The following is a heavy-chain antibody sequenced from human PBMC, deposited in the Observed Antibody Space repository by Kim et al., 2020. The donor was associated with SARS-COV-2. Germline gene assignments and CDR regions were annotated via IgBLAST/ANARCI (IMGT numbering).Heavy chain of an antibody. CDR3: ARVVAGTENWFDP. D-gene: IGHD6-19*01. CDR2: IYYSGST. Sequence: SETLSLTCTVSGGSISSSSYYWGWIRQPPGKGLEWIGSIYYSGSTYYNPSLKSRVTISVDTSKNQFSLKLSSVTAADTAVYYCARVVAGTENWFDPWGQGALVTVSS. J-gene: IGHJ5*02. CDR1: GGSISSSSYY. V-gene: IGHV4-39*01.